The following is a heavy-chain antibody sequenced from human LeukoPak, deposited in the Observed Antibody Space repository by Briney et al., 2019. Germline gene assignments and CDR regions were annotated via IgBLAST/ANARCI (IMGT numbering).Heavy chain of an antibody. CDR1: GGSISSYY. J-gene: IGHJ4*02. D-gene: IGHD3-22*01. Sequence: SETLSLTCTVSGGSISSYYWSWIRQPPGKGLEWIGYIYYSGSTNYKPSLKSRVTISVETSKNQFSLKLRSVTAADTAAYYCARVTGYMIEDYFDYWGQGTLVTVSS. V-gene: IGHV4-59*01. CDR3: ARVTGYMIEDYFDY. CDR2: IYYSGST.